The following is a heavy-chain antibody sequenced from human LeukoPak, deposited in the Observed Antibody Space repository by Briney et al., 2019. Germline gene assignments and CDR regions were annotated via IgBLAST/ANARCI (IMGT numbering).Heavy chain of an antibody. J-gene: IGHJ4*02. CDR1: GFTLSSFT. CDR3: AKAYWDSYYFEY. D-gene: IGHD1-26*01. V-gene: IGHV3-21*01. Sequence: GGSLRLSCAASGFTLSSFTMNRVRQAPGKGLEWVSCISGGSNHIYYADSVKGRFTISRDNSKNTLYLQMNSLRTDDTAVYYCAKAYWDSYYFEYWGQGTLVTVSS. CDR2: ISGGSNHI.